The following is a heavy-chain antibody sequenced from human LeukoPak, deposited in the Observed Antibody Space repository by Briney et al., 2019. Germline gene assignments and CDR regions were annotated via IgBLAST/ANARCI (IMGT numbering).Heavy chain of an antibody. J-gene: IGHJ4*02. V-gene: IGHV4-59*08. CDR2: TYYSGST. CDR3: ARPRSGSYLDY. Sequence: PSETLSLTCTVSGGSIRSYYWSWIRQPPGRGLEWIGYTYYSGSTNYNPSLKSRVTISLDTSKNQFSLNLSPVTAADTAVYYCARPRSGSYLDYWGQGTLVTVSS. CDR1: GGSIRSYY. D-gene: IGHD1-26*01.